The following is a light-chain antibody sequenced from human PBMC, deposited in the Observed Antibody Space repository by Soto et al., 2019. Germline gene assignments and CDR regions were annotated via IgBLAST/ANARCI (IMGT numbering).Light chain of an antibody. CDR3: RQYYSTPQNT. Sequence: DIVMTQSPDSLAVSLGERATINCKSSQSVLYSSNNKNYLAWYQQKPGQPPKLLIYWASTRESGVPDRFSGSGSGTDFTLTISSLQAEDVAVYYCRQYYSTPQNTFGQGTKLEIK. CDR1: QSVLYSSNNKNY. CDR2: WAS. V-gene: IGKV4-1*01. J-gene: IGKJ2*01.